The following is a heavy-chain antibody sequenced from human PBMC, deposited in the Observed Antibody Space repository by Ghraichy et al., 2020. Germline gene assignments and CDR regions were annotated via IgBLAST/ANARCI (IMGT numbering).Heavy chain of an antibody. V-gene: IGHV1-69*06. CDR3: ARDPDIVVVPAANYYYGMDV. D-gene: IGHD2-2*01. J-gene: IGHJ6*02. Sequence: SVKVSCKASGGTFSSYAISWVRQAPGQGLEWMGGIIPIFGTANYAQKFQGRVTITADKSTSTAYMELSSLRSEDTAVYYCARDPDIVVVPAANYYYGMDVWGQGTTVTVSS. CDR2: IIPIFGTA. CDR1: GGTFSSYA.